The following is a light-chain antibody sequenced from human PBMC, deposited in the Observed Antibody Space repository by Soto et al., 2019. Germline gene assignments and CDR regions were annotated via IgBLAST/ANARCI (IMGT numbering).Light chain of an antibody. Sequence: EILMTQSPATLSVSPGERATLSCRASQSVSSNLAWYQQKPGQAPRLLIYGASTRATGFPARFSGSGSGTEFTLTISSLQSEDFAVYFWQQYNNWPMYTFGQGTKLEIK. CDR3: QQYNNWPMYT. V-gene: IGKV3-15*01. CDR2: GAS. CDR1: QSVSSN. J-gene: IGKJ2*01.